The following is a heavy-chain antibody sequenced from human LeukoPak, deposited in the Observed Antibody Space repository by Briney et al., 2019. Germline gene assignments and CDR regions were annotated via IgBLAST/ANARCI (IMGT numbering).Heavy chain of an antibody. V-gene: IGHV3-23*01. CDR3: AKDTPDYGDHIVNFDY. D-gene: IGHD4-17*01. CDR1: GFTFSSYG. J-gene: IGHJ4*02. Sequence: GGTLRLSCAASGFTFSSYGMSWVRQAPGKGLEWVSAISGSGGSTYYADSVRGRFTISRDNSKNTLYLQMNSLRAEDTAVYYCAKDTPDYGDHIVNFDYWGQGTLVTVSS. CDR2: ISGSGGST.